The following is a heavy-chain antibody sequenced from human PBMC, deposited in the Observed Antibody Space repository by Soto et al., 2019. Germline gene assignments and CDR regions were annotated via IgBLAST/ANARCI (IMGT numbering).Heavy chain of an antibody. J-gene: IGHJ4*02. CDR2: INHVGNT. CDR3: ARGGGEVRY. Sequence: QVQLQQWGAGLLKPSETLSLTCAVFGGSFSGHYWSWIRQPPGKGLEWVGKINHVGNTKYNPSLKSRVTISLDTSKNQFSLKLISVTAADTAVYYCARGGGEVRYWGQGTLVTVSS. D-gene: IGHD3-10*01. V-gene: IGHV4-34*01. CDR1: GGSFSGHY.